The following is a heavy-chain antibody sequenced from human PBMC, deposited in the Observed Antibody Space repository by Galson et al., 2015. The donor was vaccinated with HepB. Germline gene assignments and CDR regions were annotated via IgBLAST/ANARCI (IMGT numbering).Heavy chain of an antibody. CDR2: IDPSDSYT. D-gene: IGHD3-10*01. Sequence: QSGAEVKKPGESLRISCKGSGYSFTSYWISWVRQMPGKGLEWMGRIDPSDSYTNYSPSFQGHVTISADKSISTAYLQWSSLKASDTAMYYCARPSSYGSGSSSVSDWFDPWGQGTLVTVSS. J-gene: IGHJ5*02. V-gene: IGHV5-10-1*01. CDR3: ARPSSYGSGSSSVSDWFDP. CDR1: GYSFTSYW.